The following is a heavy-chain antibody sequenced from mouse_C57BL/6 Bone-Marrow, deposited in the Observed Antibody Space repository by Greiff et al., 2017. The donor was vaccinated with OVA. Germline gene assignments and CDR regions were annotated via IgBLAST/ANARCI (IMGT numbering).Heavy chain of an antibody. CDR2: IRLKSDNYAT. D-gene: IGHD2-3*01. J-gene: IGHJ1*03. V-gene: IGHV6-3*01. CDR3: TGLDGYYPYWYFDV. CDR1: GFTFSNYW. Sequence: EVMLVESGGGLVQPGGSMKLSCVASGFTFSNYWMNWVRQSPEKGLEWVAQIRLKSDNYATHYAESVKGRFTISRDDSKSIVYLQMNNLRAEDTGIYYCTGLDGYYPYWYFDVWGTGTTVTVSS.